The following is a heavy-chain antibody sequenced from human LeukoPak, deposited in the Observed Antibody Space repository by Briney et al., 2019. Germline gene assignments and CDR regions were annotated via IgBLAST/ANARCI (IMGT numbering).Heavy chain of an antibody. CDR1: GFTFSSYA. CDR3: AKRGGIVVVPAATPFDY. Sequence: GGSLRLSCVASGFTFSSYAMSWVRQAPGKGLEWVSAITGTGGSTYYADSVKGRFTISRDNSKNTLYLQMSSLRAEDTAVYYCAKRGGIVVVPAATPFDYWGQGTLVAVSS. V-gene: IGHV3-23*01. J-gene: IGHJ4*02. D-gene: IGHD2-2*01. CDR2: ITGTGGST.